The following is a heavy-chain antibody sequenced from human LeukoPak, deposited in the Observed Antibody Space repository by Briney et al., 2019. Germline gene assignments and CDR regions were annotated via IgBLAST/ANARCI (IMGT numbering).Heavy chain of an antibody. CDR1: GFTFSSYW. V-gene: IGHV3-74*01. CDR3: ASSFWSGYYDF. D-gene: IGHD3-3*01. Sequence: SGGSLRLSCAAPGFTFSSYWMHWVPQAPGKGRVWFSRINSDGSSISYADSVKGRFTISRDNAKNTLYLQMNSLRAEDTAVYYCASSFWSGYYDFWGQGTLVTVSS. CDR2: INSDGSSI. J-gene: IGHJ4*02.